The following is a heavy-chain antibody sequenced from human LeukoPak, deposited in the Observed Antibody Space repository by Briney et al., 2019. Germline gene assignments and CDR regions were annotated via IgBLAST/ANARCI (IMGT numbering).Heavy chain of an antibody. D-gene: IGHD6-13*01. CDR2: IRYDGSNK. CDR1: GFTFSSYG. CDR3: AKDQVRAAAGRYY. V-gene: IGHV3-30*02. Sequence: PGGSLRLSCAASGFTFSSYGMHWVRQAPGKGLEWVAFIRYDGSNKYYADPLKGRFTISRDNSKNTLYLQMNSLRAEDTAVYYCAKDQVRAAAGRYYWGQGTLVTVSS. J-gene: IGHJ4*02.